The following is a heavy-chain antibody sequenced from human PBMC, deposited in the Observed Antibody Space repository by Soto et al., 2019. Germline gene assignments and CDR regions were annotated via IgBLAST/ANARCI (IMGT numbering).Heavy chain of an antibody. CDR1: GNSFTSYC. D-gene: IGHD3-22*01. Sequence: GESLNISCKGSGNSFTSYCIGWVRQMPGKGLEWMGIIYPGDSDTRYSPSFQGQVTISADKSISTAYLQWSSLKASDTAMYYCARAHSSGYYPSAFDIWGQGTMVTVSS. V-gene: IGHV5-51*01. J-gene: IGHJ3*02. CDR2: IYPGDSDT. CDR3: ARAHSSGYYPSAFDI.